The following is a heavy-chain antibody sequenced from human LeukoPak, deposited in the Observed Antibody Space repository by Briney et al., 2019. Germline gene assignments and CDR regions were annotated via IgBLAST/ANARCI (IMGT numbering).Heavy chain of an antibody. J-gene: IGHJ4*02. CDR1: GATFSTYA. V-gene: IGHV1-69*05. Sequence: ASVKVSCKASGATFSTYAINWVRQAPGQGLEWMGDITPIFGSANYAQKFKGRVSFTTDESASTAYMDLSSLRSEDTAVYYCAISTRGNPMAVGRPFDYWGQGTPVTVSS. CDR3: AISTRGNPMAVGRPFDY. CDR2: ITPIFGSA. D-gene: IGHD3-10*01.